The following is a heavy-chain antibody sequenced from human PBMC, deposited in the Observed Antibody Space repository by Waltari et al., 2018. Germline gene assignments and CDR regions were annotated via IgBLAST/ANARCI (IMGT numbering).Heavy chain of an antibody. CDR2: IYYSGST. CDR1: GGSISRGGYS. CDR3: ARSRHYYGLYYFDY. V-gene: IGHV4-30-4*01. D-gene: IGHD3-10*01. J-gene: IGHJ4*02. Sequence: QVQLQESGPGLVKPSQTLSLPCTVSGGSISRGGYSWRWIRQPPGKGLEWIGYIYYSGSTYYNPSLKSRVTISVDTSKNQLSLKLSSVTAADTAVYYCARSRHYYGLYYFDYWGQGTLVTVSS.